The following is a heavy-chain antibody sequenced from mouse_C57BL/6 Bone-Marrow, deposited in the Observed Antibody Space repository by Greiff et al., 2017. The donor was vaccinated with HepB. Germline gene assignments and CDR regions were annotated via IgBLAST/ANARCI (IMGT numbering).Heavy chain of an antibody. Sequence: QVQLQQSGPELVKPGASVKLSCKASGYNFTSYDINWVKQRPGQGLEWIGWIYPRDGSTKYNEKFKGKATLTVDTSSSTAYMELHSLTSEDSAGYFCAREGDGYYPAWFAYWGQGTLVTVSA. CDR2: IYPRDGST. CDR1: GYNFTSYD. V-gene: IGHV1-85*01. CDR3: AREGDGYYPAWFAY. D-gene: IGHD2-3*01. J-gene: IGHJ3*01.